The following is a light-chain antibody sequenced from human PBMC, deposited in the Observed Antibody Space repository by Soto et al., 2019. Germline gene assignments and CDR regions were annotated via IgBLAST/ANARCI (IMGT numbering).Light chain of an antibody. V-gene: IGLV2-14*01. CDR3: ASFTVYNNLL. CDR2: EVR. J-gene: IGLJ2*01. CDR1: NNDIGRYDF. Sequence: QSVLTQPASVPGSPGQSITISCTGTNNDIGRYDFVSWYQHHPGKSPKLILYEVRHRPSGISSRFSGSKSANTASLTISGLQAEDEADYYCASFTVYNNLLFGGGTKLTVL.